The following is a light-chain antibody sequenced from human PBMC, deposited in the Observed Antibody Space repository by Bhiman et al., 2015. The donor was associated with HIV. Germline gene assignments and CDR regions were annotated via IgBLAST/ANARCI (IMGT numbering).Light chain of an antibody. CDR2: EVN. V-gene: IGLV1-51*01. CDR3: QSYDSSLSGLWV. J-gene: IGLJ2*01. CDR1: SSNIGNIY. Sequence: QSVLTQPPSVSAAPGQKVTISCSGSSSNIGNIYVSWYQHHPGKAPKLIIYEVNKRPSGVPDRFSGSKSGTSASLAITGLQAEDEADYYCQSYDSSLSGLWVFGGGTKLTVL.